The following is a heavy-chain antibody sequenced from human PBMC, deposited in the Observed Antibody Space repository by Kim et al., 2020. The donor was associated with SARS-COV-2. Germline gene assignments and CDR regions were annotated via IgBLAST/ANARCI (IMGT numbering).Heavy chain of an antibody. V-gene: IGHV1-3*01. CDR2: INAGNGNT. J-gene: IGHJ4*02. CDR3: ARDMDTAMESVGFDY. CDR1: GYTFTSYA. Sequence: ASVKVSCKASGYTFTSYAMHWVRQAPGQRLEWMGWINAGNGNTKYSQKFQGRVTITRYTSASTAYMELSSLRSEDTAVYYCARDMDTAMESVGFDYWGQGTLVTVSS. D-gene: IGHD5-18*01.